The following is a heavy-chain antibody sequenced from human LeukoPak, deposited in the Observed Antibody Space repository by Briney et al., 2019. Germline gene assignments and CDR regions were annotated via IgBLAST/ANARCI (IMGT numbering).Heavy chain of an antibody. CDR1: GGSIRSSSYY. J-gene: IGHJ4*02. V-gene: IGHV4-39*01. Sequence: PSETLSLTCTVSGGSIRSSSYYWGWIRQPPGKGLEWIGSIYYSGSTYYNPSLKSRVTISVDTSKNQFSLKLSSVTAADTAVYYCARHEEGDGFDYWGQGTLVTVSS. D-gene: IGHD5-24*01. CDR3: ARHEEGDGFDY. CDR2: IYYSGST.